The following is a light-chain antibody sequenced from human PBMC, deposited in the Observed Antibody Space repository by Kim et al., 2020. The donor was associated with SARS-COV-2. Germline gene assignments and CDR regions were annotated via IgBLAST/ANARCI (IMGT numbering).Light chain of an antibody. V-gene: IGKV3-11*01. CDR1: QSVNYY. CDR2: DAS. Sequence: VSTGERATLYCSASQSVNYYLAWYRQKPGQAPRLLIYDASNRDTGTPARFSGSGSGTDFTLTISCLESEDFAVYYCQQCNSWPLTFGRGTKVDIK. J-gene: IGKJ4*01. CDR3: QQCNSWPLT.